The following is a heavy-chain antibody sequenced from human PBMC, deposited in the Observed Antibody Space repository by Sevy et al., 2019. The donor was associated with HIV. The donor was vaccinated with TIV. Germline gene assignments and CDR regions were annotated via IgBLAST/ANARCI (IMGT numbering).Heavy chain of an antibody. J-gene: IGHJ4*02. V-gene: IGHV4-59*13. CDR1: GGSISSYY. D-gene: IGHD3-22*01. CDR3: ARSINYYDSSGYYDY. CDR2: IYNRRRT. Sequence: SETQSLACTVSGGSISSYYWSWIRQPPGKGLEWVGYIYNRRRTNYNPSLKSRVTISVATSEDQFSMKLSSVTAADTAVYYCARSINYYDSSGYYDYWGQGTLVTVSS.